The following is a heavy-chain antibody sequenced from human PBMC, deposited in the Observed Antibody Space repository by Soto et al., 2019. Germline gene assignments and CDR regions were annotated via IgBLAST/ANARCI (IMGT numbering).Heavy chain of an antibody. J-gene: IGHJ4*02. CDR1: GFSFSSYA. V-gene: IGHV3-23*01. D-gene: IGHD2-15*01. CDR3: AKRRGAGGHFDY. Sequence: PGGSLRLSCAASGFSFSSYAMGWVRQGPGKGLEWVAVVSLGGSTHYAASVRGRFTTSRDNSKNTLSLQMNCLTAEATAVYFCAKRRGAGGHFDYWGQGALVTVSS. CDR2: VSLGGST.